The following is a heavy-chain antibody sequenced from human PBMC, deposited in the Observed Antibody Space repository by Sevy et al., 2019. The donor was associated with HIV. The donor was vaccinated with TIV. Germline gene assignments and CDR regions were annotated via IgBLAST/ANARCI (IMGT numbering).Heavy chain of an antibody. CDR2: INSDGSST. Sequence: GGSLRLSCAASGFTFSSYWMHWVRQAPGKGLVWVSRINSDGSSTSYADSVKGRFTISRDNAKNTLYLQMNSLRAEDTAVYYCARVVGGGYCSGGSCPGAFDIWGQWTMVTVSS. V-gene: IGHV3-74*01. D-gene: IGHD2-15*01. CDR1: GFTFSSYW. CDR3: ARVVGGGYCSGGSCPGAFDI. J-gene: IGHJ3*02.